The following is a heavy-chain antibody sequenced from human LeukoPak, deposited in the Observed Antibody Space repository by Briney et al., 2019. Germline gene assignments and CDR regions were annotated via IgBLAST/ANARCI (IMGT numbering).Heavy chain of an antibody. Sequence: SVKVYCKASGGTFSSYAISWVRQAPGQGLEWMGGIIPIFGTANYAQKFQGRVTITADESTSTAYMELSSLRSEDTAVYYCARKRSGSSGYYYYYYGMDVWGQGTTVTVSS. V-gene: IGHV1-69*13. CDR2: IIPIFGTA. D-gene: IGHD3-22*01. CDR1: GGTFSSYA. J-gene: IGHJ6*02. CDR3: ARKRSGSSGYYYYYYGMDV.